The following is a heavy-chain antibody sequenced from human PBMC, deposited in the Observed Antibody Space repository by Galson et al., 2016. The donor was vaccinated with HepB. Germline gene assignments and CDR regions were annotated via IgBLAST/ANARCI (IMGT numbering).Heavy chain of an antibody. CDR1: GFNFRDYW. Sequence: SLRLSCAASGFNFRDYWMHWVRQAPGKGLVWVSHISSDGSYTSYADSVKGRFTISRDNAKNMLYLQMNSLRAEDTAVYYCAKDVDTAMVPDAFDIWGQGTMVTVSS. J-gene: IGHJ3*02. CDR3: AKDVDTAMVPDAFDI. V-gene: IGHV3-74*01. D-gene: IGHD5-18*01. CDR2: ISSDGSYT.